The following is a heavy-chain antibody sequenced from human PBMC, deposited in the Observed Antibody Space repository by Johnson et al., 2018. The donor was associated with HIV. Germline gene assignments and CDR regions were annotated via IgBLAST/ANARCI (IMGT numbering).Heavy chain of an antibody. CDR2: IKQDGSEK. V-gene: IGHV3-7*03. Sequence: VQLVESGGGLVQPGGSLRLSCAASGFTFRSYWMSWVRQAPGKGLEWVANIKQDGSEKYYVDSVEGRFTISRDNAKNLLHLQIDSLRAEDTAVYYCAKERGYDSSGYNRWYVPDAFDIWGQGTMVTVSS. J-gene: IGHJ3*02. D-gene: IGHD3-22*01. CDR1: GFTFRSYW. CDR3: AKERGYDSSGYNRWYVPDAFDI.